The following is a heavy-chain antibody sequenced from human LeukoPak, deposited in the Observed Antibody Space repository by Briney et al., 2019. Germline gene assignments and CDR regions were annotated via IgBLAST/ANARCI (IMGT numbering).Heavy chain of an antibody. D-gene: IGHD3-22*01. V-gene: IGHV1-69*13. CDR3: ARGLSGDSSGYYYGY. J-gene: IGHJ4*02. Sequence: SVKVSCKASGGTFSSYAISWVRQAPGQGLEWMGGIIPIFGTVNYAQKFQGRVTITADESTSTAYMELSSLRSDDTAVYYCARGLSGDSSGYYYGYWGQGTLVTVSS. CDR1: GGTFSSYA. CDR2: IIPIFGTV.